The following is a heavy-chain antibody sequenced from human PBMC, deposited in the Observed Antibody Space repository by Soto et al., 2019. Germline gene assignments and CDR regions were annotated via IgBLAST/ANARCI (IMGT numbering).Heavy chain of an antibody. Sequence: GASVRVCWAACGDGFASCNMCWVRRAPGQGLEWMGIINPSGGQTSYAQKLQGRITMTTDTSTSTAFMELSRLTSEDTAVYYSAKGSTPFGSGRSQDYWGQGPLVPVSS. V-gene: IGHV1-46*01. D-gene: IGHD3-3*01. J-gene: IGHJ4*02. CDR2: INPSGGQT. CDR1: GDGFASCN. CDR3: AKGSTPFGSGRSQDY.